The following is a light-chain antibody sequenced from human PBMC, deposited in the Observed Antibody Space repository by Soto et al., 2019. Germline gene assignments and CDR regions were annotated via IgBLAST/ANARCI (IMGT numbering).Light chain of an antibody. J-gene: IGKJ4*01. CDR3: QQSYSTPLT. Sequence: DIQMTQSPSSLSASVGDRVTITCRASQSISSYLNWYQQKPGKAPKLLIYAASSLQSGVPSRFNGSGSGTDFTLTISSLQPEDFATYYCQQSYSTPLTFGSGTKVDIK. V-gene: IGKV1-39*01. CDR1: QSISSY. CDR2: AAS.